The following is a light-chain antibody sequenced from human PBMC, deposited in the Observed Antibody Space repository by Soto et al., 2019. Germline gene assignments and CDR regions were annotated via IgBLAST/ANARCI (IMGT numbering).Light chain of an antibody. CDR2: SNN. Sequence: QSVLTQQPSASGTPGQSVTISCSGSSSNIGSNTVNWYQQLPGTAPKLLIYSNNQRPSGVPDRFSGSKSGTSASLAISGLQSEDEADYYCAAWDDSLNGYVFGTGTKVTVL. CDR3: AAWDDSLNGYV. J-gene: IGLJ1*01. CDR1: SSNIGSNT. V-gene: IGLV1-44*01.